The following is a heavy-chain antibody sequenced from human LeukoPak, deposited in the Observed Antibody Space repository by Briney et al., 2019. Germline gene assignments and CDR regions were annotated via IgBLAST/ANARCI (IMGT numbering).Heavy chain of an antibody. CDR2: IHVSGTT. CDR1: GFSISSGYY. D-gene: IGHD1-1*01. J-gene: IGHJ4*02. Sequence: SETLSLTCVVSGFSISSGYYWGWIRQPPGKGLEWIANIHVSGTTFYNSSLNSRVAISIDTSKSQFSLKLSSVTAADTAVYCAREAERRIVNWGRGTLVTVSS. CDR3: AREAERRIVN. V-gene: IGHV4-38-2*02.